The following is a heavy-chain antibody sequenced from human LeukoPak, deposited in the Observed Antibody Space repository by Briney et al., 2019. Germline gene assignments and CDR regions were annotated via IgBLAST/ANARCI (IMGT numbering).Heavy chain of an antibody. CDR3: ARSGRGTYYYFDL. V-gene: IGHV1-18*01. CDR2: ISGYNGNT. D-gene: IGHD5-12*01. Sequence: ASVKVSCKASSYSFNRYGISWVRQAPGQGLEWMGWISGYNGNTNYAQKFLGRVSKTADTSTSTAYMELRSLTSDDTAVYYCARSGRGTYYYFDLWGQGTLVTVSS. J-gene: IGHJ4*02. CDR1: SYSFNRYG.